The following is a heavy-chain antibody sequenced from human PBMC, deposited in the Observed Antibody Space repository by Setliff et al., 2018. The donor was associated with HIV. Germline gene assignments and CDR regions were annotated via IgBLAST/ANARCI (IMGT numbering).Heavy chain of an antibody. J-gene: IGHJ3*02. D-gene: IGHD3-10*01. CDR1: DGSISRYY. V-gene: IGHV4-4*07. Sequence: SETLSLTCNVSDGSISRYYWSWIRQPAGKGLEWIGRMFHTGSTNYNPSLKSRVTMSIDKSKNQISLNLRSVTAADTAVYYCAKGPHYYGTSSLPAHVFDIWGQGTMVTVSS. CDR3: AKGPHYYGTSSLPAHVFDI. CDR2: MFHTGST.